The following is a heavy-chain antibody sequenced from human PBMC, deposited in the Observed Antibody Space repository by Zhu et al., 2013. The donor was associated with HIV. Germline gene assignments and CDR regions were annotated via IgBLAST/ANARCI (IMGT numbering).Heavy chain of an antibody. CDR2: INHSGST. CDR3: ARVTGTYGMDV. V-gene: IGHV4-34*02. CDR1: GGSFSGYY. J-gene: IGHJ6*02. D-gene: IGHD1-1*01. Sequence: VQLQQWGAGLLKPSETLSLTCAVYGGSFSGYYWSWIRQPPGKGLEWIGEINHSGSTNYNPSLKSRVTISVDTSKNQFSLKLSSVTAADTAVYYCARVTGTYGMDVWGQGTTVTVSS.